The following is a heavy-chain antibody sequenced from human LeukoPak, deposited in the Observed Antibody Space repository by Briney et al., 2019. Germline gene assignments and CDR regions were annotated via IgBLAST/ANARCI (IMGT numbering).Heavy chain of an antibody. CDR2: INTDGSST. J-gene: IGHJ3*02. V-gene: IGHV3-74*01. Sequence: GGSLRLSCAASGFTFSSYWMHWVRQAPGKGLVWVSRINTDGSSTSYADSVKGRFTISRDNAKNTLYPQMNSLRAEDTAVYYCARDCPYCGGDSQHAFDIWGQGTMVTVSS. CDR3: ARDCPYCGGDSQHAFDI. CDR1: GFTFSSYW. D-gene: IGHD2-21*01.